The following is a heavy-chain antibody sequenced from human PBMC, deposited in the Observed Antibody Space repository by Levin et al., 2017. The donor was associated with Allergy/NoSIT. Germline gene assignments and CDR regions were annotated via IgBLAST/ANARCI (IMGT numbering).Heavy chain of an antibody. CDR1: GYSFAIYW. Sequence: GESLKISCKALGYSFAIYWIGWVRQMPGKGLEWMGIIYPGDSDTRYSPSFQGQVTMSVDKSNSTAYLQWNSLKASDTAIYYCARPSSGWDGFYFDSWGQGTQVTVSS. CDR3: ARPSSGWDGFYFDS. CDR2: IYPGDSDT. V-gene: IGHV5-51*01. D-gene: IGHD6-19*01. J-gene: IGHJ4*02.